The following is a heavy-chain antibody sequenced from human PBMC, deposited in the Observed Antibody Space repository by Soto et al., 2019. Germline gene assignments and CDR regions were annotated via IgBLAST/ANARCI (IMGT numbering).Heavy chain of an antibody. J-gene: IGHJ4*02. CDR2: ISGSGGST. Sequence: GGSLRLSCAASGFTFISYAMSWVLQAPGKGLEWVSAISGSGGSTYYADSVKGRFTISRDNSKNTLYLQMNSLRAEDTAVYYCAKDLNLYSNYAPFDYWGQGTLVTVSS. V-gene: IGHV3-23*01. CDR3: AKDLNLYSNYAPFDY. D-gene: IGHD4-4*01. CDR1: GFTFISYA.